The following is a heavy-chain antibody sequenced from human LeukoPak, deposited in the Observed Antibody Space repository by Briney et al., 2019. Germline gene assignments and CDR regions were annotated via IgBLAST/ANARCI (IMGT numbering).Heavy chain of an antibody. J-gene: IGHJ6*02. Sequence: GGSLRLSCAASGFTVSSNYMSWVRQAPGKGLEWVSVIYSGGSTYYADSVKGRFTISRDNSKNTLYLQMNSLRAEDTAVYYCARSRRRDYDFWSGYYLEYYYYYGMDVWGQGTTVTVSS. CDR1: GFTVSSNY. CDR2: IYSGGST. D-gene: IGHD3-3*01. V-gene: IGHV3-53*01. CDR3: ARSRRRDYDFWSGYYLEYYYYYGMDV.